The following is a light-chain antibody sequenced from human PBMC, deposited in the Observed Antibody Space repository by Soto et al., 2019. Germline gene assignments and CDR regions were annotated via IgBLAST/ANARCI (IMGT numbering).Light chain of an antibody. Sequence: DIQMTQSPSTLSGSVGDRVTITCRASQTISSWLAWYQQKPGKAPKLLIFDASSLESGVPSRFSGSGFGTEFILSINGLQPDDFATYYCQQYNSYPYTFAQGTKVDIK. J-gene: IGKJ2*01. V-gene: IGKV1-5*01. CDR3: QQYNSYPYT. CDR2: DAS. CDR1: QTISSW.